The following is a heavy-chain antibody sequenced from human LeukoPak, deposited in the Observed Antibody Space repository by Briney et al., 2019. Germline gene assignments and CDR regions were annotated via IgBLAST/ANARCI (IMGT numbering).Heavy chain of an antibody. V-gene: IGHV1-3*01. D-gene: IGHD2-15*01. CDR2: VNAGNGNT. CDR3: ARESPCSGDGCHARLDY. J-gene: IGHJ4*02. CDR1: GYTFTNYA. Sequence: ASVKVSCKASGYTFTNYAIHWVRQAPGQRLEWMGWVNAGNGNTKYSQKFQGRVTITRDTSASTAYMELSSLRSEDTAVCYCARESPCSGDGCHARLDYWGQGTLVTVSS.